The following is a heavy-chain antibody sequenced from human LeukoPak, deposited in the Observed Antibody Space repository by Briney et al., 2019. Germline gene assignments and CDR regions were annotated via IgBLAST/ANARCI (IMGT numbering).Heavy chain of an antibody. V-gene: IGHV5-51*01. CDR3: ASVYSGSYYSGYFQH. J-gene: IGHJ1*01. D-gene: IGHD1-26*01. Sequence: GGSLKISCKGSGYSFTSYWIGWVRQMPGKGLEWMGIIYPGDSDTRYSPSFQGQVTISADKSISTAYLQWSSLKASDTAMYYCASVYSGSYYSGYFQHWGQGTLVTVSS. CDR2: IYPGDSDT. CDR1: GYSFTSYW.